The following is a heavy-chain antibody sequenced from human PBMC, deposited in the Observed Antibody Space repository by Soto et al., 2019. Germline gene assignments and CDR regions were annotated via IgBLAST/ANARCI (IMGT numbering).Heavy chain of an antibody. CDR1: GFTFTSSA. V-gene: IGHV1-58*01. D-gene: IGHD2-21*02. CDR3: AALRDCGGNSDAFDI. CDR2: IVVGSGNT. Sequence: ASVKVSCKASGFTFTSSAVQWVRQARGQRLEWIGWIVVGSGNTNYAQKFQERVTITRDMSTSTAYMELSSLRSEDTAVYYCAALRDCGGNSDAFDIWGQGTMVTVSS. J-gene: IGHJ3*02.